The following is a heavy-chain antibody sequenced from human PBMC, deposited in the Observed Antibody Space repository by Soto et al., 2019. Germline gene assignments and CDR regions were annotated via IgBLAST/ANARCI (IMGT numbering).Heavy chain of an antibody. Sequence: QVQLVQSGAEVKKPGSSVKVSCKASGGSLSNYGISWVRQAPGQGLEWMGGIIPVFGTANYAQKFQRRVTITADESTNIVYMDVTSLRSEDTAVYYCARGDATKIVVTTYYAMDVWGQGTTVTVSS. D-gene: IGHD4-17*01. CDR2: IIPVFGTA. J-gene: IGHJ6*02. CDR1: GGSLSNYG. CDR3: ARGDATKIVVTTYYAMDV. V-gene: IGHV1-69*12.